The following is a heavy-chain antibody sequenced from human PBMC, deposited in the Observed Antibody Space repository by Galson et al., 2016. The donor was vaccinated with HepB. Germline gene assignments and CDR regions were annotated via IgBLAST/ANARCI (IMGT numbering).Heavy chain of an antibody. CDR2: INWNGAST. V-gene: IGHV3-20*04. J-gene: IGHJ4*02. CDR3: AREGPNWGRYFDY. Sequence: SLRLSCAASGFTFDNYGMNWVRQVPGKGLEWVSGINWNGASTGYADSVKGRFTISRDNAKNSLFLQMNRLKAEDTALYYCAREGPNWGRYFDYWGQGTLVTVSS. CDR1: GFTFDNYG. D-gene: IGHD7-27*01.